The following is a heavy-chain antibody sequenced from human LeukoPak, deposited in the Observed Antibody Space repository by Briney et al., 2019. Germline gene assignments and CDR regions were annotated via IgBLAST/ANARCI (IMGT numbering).Heavy chain of an antibody. CDR2: IYYSGST. CDR1: GGSISSYY. J-gene: IGHJ4*02. V-gene: IGHV4-59*01. D-gene: IGHD4/OR15-4a*01. CDR3: ARLTKTALMVYFDY. Sequence: SETLSLTCTVSGGSISSYYWSWIRQPPGKGLEWIGYIYYSGSTNYNPSLKSRVTISVDTSKNQFSLKLSSVTAADTAVYYCARLTKTALMVYFDYWGQGTLVTVSS.